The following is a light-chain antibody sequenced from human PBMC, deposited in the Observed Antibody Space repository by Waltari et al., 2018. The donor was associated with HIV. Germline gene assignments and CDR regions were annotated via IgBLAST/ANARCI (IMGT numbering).Light chain of an antibody. CDR3: QLYDSSLSLL. J-gene: IGLJ2*01. CDR2: SRS. CDR1: SSNIGAGFA. V-gene: IGLV1-40*01. Sequence: VLTQPPPVSGAPGQRVTISCTGSSSNIGAGFAFHWYQHLPGTAPKLLIYSRSNRPSGVPDHFSGPRSGTFPYPALTGLEAEDEADYYCQLYDSSLSLLFGGWTKLTVL.